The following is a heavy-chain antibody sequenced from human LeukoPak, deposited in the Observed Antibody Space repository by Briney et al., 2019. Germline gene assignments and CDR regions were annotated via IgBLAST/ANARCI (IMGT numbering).Heavy chain of an antibody. J-gene: IGHJ4*02. Sequence: AGGSLRLSCAASGFTFSSYWMHWVRHAPGKGLVWVSRINSDGSSTIYADSVKGRFTISRDNAKNTLYLQMNSLRAEDTAVYYCAREQANSYYDFWSGQNSLLDYWGQGTLVTVSS. CDR1: GFTFSSYW. CDR2: INSDGSST. V-gene: IGHV3-74*01. CDR3: AREQANSYYDFWSGQNSLLDY. D-gene: IGHD3-3*01.